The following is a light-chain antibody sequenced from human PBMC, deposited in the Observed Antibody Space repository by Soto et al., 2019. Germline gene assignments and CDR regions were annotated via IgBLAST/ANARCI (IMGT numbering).Light chain of an antibody. J-gene: IGLJ2*01. V-gene: IGLV1-44*01. CDR1: SSNIGSNT. CDR3: AAWDDSLNAPGHVV. Sequence: QSVLTQPPSASGTPGQRVTISCSGSSSNIGSNTVNWYQQLPGTAPKLLIYSNNQRPSGVPDRFSGSKSGTSASLAISGLQSEDEADYYCAAWDDSLNAPGHVVFGGGTKLTVL. CDR2: SNN.